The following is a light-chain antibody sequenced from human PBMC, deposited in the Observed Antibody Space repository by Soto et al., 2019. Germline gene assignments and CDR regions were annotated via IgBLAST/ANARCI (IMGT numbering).Light chain of an antibody. CDR1: QSVSSSY. J-gene: IGKJ2*01. V-gene: IGKV3-20*01. Sequence: PGERATLSCRASQSVSSSYLAWYQQKPGQAPRLLIYGASSRATGIPDRFSGSGSGTDFTLTISRLEPEDFAVYYCQQYGSSPMHTFGQGTKVDIK. CDR3: QQYGSSPMHT. CDR2: GAS.